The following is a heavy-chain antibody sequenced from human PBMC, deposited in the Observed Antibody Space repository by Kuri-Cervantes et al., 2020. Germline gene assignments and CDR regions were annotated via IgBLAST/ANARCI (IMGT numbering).Heavy chain of an antibody. Sequence: ASVKVSCKASGYTFTRYGISWVRQAPGQGLEWMGWINPNSGGTNYAQKFQGRVTMTRDTSINTAYMELSRLRSDDTAVYYCAKVGGSHDAFDIWGQGTRVTVSS. CDR2: INPNSGGT. CDR1: GYTFTRYG. V-gene: IGHV1-2*02. J-gene: IGHJ3*02. D-gene: IGHD3-16*01. CDR3: AKVGGSHDAFDI.